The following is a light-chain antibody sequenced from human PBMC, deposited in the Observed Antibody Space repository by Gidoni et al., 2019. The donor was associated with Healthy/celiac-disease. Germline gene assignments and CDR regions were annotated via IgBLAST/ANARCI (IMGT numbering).Light chain of an antibody. CDR3: CSYAGSSTLV. CDR1: SSDVGSYNL. J-gene: IGLJ2*01. CDR2: EVS. V-gene: IGLV2-23*02. Sequence: QSALTQPASVSGSPGQSITISGTGTSSDVGSYNLVSWYQQHPGKAPKLMIYEVSKRPSGVSNRFSGSKSGNTASLTISGLQAEDEAYYYCCSYAGSSTLVFGGGTKLTVL.